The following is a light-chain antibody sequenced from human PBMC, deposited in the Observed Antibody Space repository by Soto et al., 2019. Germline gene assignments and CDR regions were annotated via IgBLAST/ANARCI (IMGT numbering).Light chain of an antibody. CDR2: KAS. CDR1: QSISGY. Sequence: DIQMTQSPSTASASVGDRVTITCRASQSISGYLAWYQQKPGKAPKLLIYKASTLKSGVPSRFSGSGSGTEFTLTISSLQPDDFATYYCQHYNSYSEAFGQGTKVDI. J-gene: IGKJ1*01. V-gene: IGKV1-5*03. CDR3: QHYNSYSEA.